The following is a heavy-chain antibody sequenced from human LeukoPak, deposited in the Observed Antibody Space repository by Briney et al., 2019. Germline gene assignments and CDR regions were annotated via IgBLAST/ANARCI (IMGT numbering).Heavy chain of an antibody. J-gene: IGHJ3*02. CDR2: ISAYNGNT. D-gene: IGHD3-16*02. CDR1: GYTFTSYG. CDR3: AREGMITFGGVSVNPSAAKASGAFDI. Sequence: ASVKVSCKASGYTFTSYGISWVRQAPGQGLEWMGWISAYNGNTNYAQKLQGRVTMTADTSTSTAYMELRSLRSDDTAVYYCAREGMITFGGVSVNPSAAKASGAFDIWGQGTMVTVSS. V-gene: IGHV1-18*01.